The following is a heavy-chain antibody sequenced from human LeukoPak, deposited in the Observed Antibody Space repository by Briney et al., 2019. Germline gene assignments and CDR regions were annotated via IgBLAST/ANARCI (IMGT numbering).Heavy chain of an antibody. CDR3: AKEGPADHDFWSGFIHHSYMDV. CDR1: GFTFDDYT. V-gene: IGHV3-43*01. D-gene: IGHD3-3*01. CDR2: ISWNGAST. Sequence: GGSLRLSCAASGFTFDDYTMYWVRQAPGKGLEWVSVISWNGASTYYADSVKGRFNISRDNSKNSMYLHMNSLRTEDTALYYCAKEGPADHDFWSGFIHHSYMDVWGKGTTVTVSS. J-gene: IGHJ6*03.